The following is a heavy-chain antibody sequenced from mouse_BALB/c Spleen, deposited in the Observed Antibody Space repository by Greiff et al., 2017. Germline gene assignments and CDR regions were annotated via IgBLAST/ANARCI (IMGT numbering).Heavy chain of an antibody. V-gene: IGHV5-6*01. J-gene: IGHJ3*01. CDR1: GFTFSSYG. Sequence: EVKLQESGGDLVKPGGSLKLSCAASGFTFSSYGMSWVRQTPDKRLEWVATISSGGSYTYYPDSVKGRFTISRDNAKNTLYLQMSSLKSEDTAMYYCARHADGWFAYWGQGTLVTVSA. CDR2: ISSGGSYT. CDR3: ARHADGWFAY.